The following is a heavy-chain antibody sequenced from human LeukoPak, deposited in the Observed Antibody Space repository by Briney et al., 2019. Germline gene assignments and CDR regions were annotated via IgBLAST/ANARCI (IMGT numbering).Heavy chain of an antibody. CDR1: GGSFSGYY. J-gene: IGHJ3*02. CDR2: INHSGST. V-gene: IGHV4-34*01. Sequence: SETLSLTCAVYGGSFSGYYWSWIRQPPGKGLEWIGEINHSGSTNYNPSLKSRVTISVDTSKNQFSLKLSSVTAADTAVYYCAREYSSSSVGAFDIWGQGTVVTVSS. CDR3: AREYSSSSVGAFDI. D-gene: IGHD6-6*01.